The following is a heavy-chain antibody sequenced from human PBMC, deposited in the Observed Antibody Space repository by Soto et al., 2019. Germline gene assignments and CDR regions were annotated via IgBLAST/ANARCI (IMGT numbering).Heavy chain of an antibody. Sequence: GGSLRLSCAASGFTFSGYDMHWVRQPTGNSLEWVSAIGTAGDTYYPGSVKGRFTISRENAKNSLYLQMNSLRAGDTAVYYCARGLATGGYWYFDLWGRGTLVTVYS. CDR3: ARGLATGGYWYFDL. V-gene: IGHV3-13*01. D-gene: IGHD2-15*01. J-gene: IGHJ2*01. CDR2: IGTAGDT. CDR1: GFTFSGYD.